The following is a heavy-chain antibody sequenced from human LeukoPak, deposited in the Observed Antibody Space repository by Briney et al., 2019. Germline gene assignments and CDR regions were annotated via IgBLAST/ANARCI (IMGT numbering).Heavy chain of an antibody. J-gene: IGHJ4*02. CDR1: GYTFTSYD. Sequence: ASVKVSCKASGYTFTSYDISWVRQAPGQGLEWMGWISAYSGNTNYAQKLQGRVTMTTDTSTSTAYMELRSLRSDDTAVYYCARKVAGTTVDYWGQGTLVTVSS. CDR3: ARKVAGTTVDY. V-gene: IGHV1-18*01. D-gene: IGHD1-7*01. CDR2: ISAYSGNT.